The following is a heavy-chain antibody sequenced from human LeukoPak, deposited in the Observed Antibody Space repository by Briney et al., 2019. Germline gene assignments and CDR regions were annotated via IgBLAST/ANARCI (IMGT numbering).Heavy chain of an antibody. Sequence: PETLSLTCTVSGGSISSYYWSWIRQPPGKGLEWIGYIYYSGSTNYNPSLKSRVTISVDTSKNQFSLKLSSVTAADTAVHYCATASPWGWFDPWGQGTLVTVSS. CDR2: IYYSGST. CDR1: GGSISSYY. D-gene: IGHD1-26*01. CDR3: ATASPWGWFDP. V-gene: IGHV4-59*08. J-gene: IGHJ5*02.